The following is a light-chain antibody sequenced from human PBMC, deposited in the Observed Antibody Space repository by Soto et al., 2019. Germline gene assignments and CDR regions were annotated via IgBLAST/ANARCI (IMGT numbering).Light chain of an antibody. Sequence: EIVLTQSPGTLSLSPGERATLSCRASQSVANNYLAWYQQKPGQAPRFLMYDASSRATGIPDRFSGSGSGTDFTLTISRLEPEDFAVYYCEQYGSTPLTFGPGTKVDIK. CDR1: QSVANNY. CDR2: DAS. J-gene: IGKJ3*01. CDR3: EQYGSTPLT. V-gene: IGKV3-20*01.